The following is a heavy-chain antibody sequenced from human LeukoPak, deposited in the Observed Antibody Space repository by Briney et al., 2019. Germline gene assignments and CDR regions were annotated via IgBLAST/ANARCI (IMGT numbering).Heavy chain of an antibody. J-gene: IGHJ4*02. CDR1: EYTFTSYD. CDR3: ARGRHPGPTWISEY. D-gene: IGHD5-12*01. Sequence: GASVKVSCKAVEYTFTSYDINWGRQATGQGLEWVGWMDPNSGNTGYAQKFQGRVTMTRNTSISTAYMELSSLTSEDTAVYYCARGRHPGPTWISEYWGQGTLVTVSS. CDR2: MDPNSGNT. V-gene: IGHV1-8*01.